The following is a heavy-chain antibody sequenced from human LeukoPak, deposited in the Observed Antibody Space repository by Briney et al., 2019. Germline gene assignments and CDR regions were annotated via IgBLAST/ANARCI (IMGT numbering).Heavy chain of an antibody. Sequence: GGSLRLSCAASGFTFSSYAMSWVRQAPGKGLEWVSAISGSGGSTYYADSVKGRFTISRDNSKNTLYLQMSSLRAEDTAVYYCAKSRGRDGYNWWGQGTLVTVSS. CDR1: GFTFSSYA. V-gene: IGHV3-23*01. CDR2: ISGSGGST. CDR3: AKSRGRDGYNW. J-gene: IGHJ4*02. D-gene: IGHD5-24*01.